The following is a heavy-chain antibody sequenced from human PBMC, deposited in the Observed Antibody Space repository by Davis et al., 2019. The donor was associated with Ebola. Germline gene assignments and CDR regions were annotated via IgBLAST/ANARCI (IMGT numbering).Heavy chain of an antibody. Sequence: MPSETLSLTCTVSGGSISSYYWNWIRQPPGKGLEWIGYIYYSGSTNYNPSLNSRVTISVDTSKNQFSLKLSSVTAADTAVYYCASGSYFRGSSGYLGYWGQGSLVTVSS. D-gene: IGHD3-22*01. CDR1: GGSISSYY. CDR3: ASGSYFRGSSGYLGY. CDR2: IYYSGST. V-gene: IGHV4-59*08. J-gene: IGHJ4*02.